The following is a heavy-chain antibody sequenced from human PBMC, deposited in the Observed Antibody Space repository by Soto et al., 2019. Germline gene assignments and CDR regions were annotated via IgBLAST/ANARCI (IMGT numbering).Heavy chain of an antibody. CDR2: INHSGST. CDR3: ARGASGYYDSSGYYSPYYFDY. D-gene: IGHD3-22*01. J-gene: IGHJ4*02. CDR1: GGSISDSNDH. V-gene: IGHV4-34*01. Sequence: SETLSLTCAVYGGSISDSNDHWGWIRQPPGKGLEWIGEINHSGSTNYNPSLKSRVTISVDTSKNQFSLKLSSVTAADTAVYYCARGASGYYDSSGYYSPYYFDYWGQGTLVTVSS.